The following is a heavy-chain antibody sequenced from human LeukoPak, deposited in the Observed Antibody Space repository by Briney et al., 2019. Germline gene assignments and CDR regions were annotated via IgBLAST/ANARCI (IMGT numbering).Heavy chain of an antibody. Sequence: GASVKVSCKAFGYTFTNYYMHWVRQAPGQGLEWMGWINPNSGGTNYAQKFQGRVTMTTDTSMSTAYMELSRLTSDDTAVYYCARAGGRSWFDPWGQGTLVTVSS. V-gene: IGHV1-2*02. CDR1: GYTFTNYY. CDR3: ARAGGRSWFDP. J-gene: IGHJ5*02. CDR2: INPNSGGT.